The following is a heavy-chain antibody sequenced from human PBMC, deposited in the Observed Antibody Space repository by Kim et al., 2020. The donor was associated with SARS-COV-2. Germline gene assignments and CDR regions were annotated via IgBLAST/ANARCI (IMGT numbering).Heavy chain of an antibody. Sequence: SETLSLTCAVYGGSFSGYYWSWIRQPPGKGLEWIGEINHSGSINYNPSLKSRVTISVDTSKNQFSLKLTSVTAADTAVYYCARSSSITTRRAGAPKWWGQGTLVTVSS. D-gene: IGHD6-6*01. CDR2: INHSGSI. J-gene: IGHJ4*02. V-gene: IGHV4-34*01. CDR3: ARSSSITTRRAGAPKW. CDR1: GGSFSGYY.